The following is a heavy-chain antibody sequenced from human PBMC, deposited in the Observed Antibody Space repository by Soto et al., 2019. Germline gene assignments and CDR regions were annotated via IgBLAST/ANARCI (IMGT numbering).Heavy chain of an antibody. D-gene: IGHD6-19*01. CDR1: GCSFNTRGVG. J-gene: IGHJ4*02. V-gene: IGHV2-5*02. CDR2: IYWDNDR. CDR3: AHLVPGPLSFAY. Sequence: QITLKESGPALIKPTQTLALICTFSGCSFNTRGVGVAWIRQPPGKTLEWLAVIYWDNDRRYRPSLTDRLSITKDMSTKQVVLTMTNVDPVDTGTYYCAHLVPGPLSFAYWGQGALVTVSS.